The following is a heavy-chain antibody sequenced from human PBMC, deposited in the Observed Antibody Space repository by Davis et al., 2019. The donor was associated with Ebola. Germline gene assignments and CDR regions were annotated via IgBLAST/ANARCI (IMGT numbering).Heavy chain of an antibody. Sequence: AASVKVSCKASGYTFTSYGISWVRQAPGQGLEWMGWISAYNGNTNYAQKLQGRVTMTRDTSTSTVYMELSSLRSEDTAVYYCAGGDIVLVPAAIDNYYYYGMDVWGQGTTVTVSS. CDR3: AGGDIVLVPAAIDNYYYYGMDV. CDR1: GYTFTSYG. CDR2: ISAYNGNT. J-gene: IGHJ6*02. D-gene: IGHD2-2*01. V-gene: IGHV1-18*04.